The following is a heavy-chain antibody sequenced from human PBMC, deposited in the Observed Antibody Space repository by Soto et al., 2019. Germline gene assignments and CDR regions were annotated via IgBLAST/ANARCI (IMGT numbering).Heavy chain of an antibody. CDR3: ARDWSDATNTEN. CDR1: GGTFSSYA. J-gene: IGHJ4*02. V-gene: IGHV1-69*12. Sequence: QVQLVQSGAEVKKPGSSVKVSCKASGGTFSSYAISWVRQAPGQGLEWMGGIIPIFGTANYAQKFQGRVTIXAXESTSTAYMELSSLRSEDTAVYYCARDWSDATNTENWGQGTLVTVSS. CDR2: IIPIFGTA. D-gene: IGHD3-3*01.